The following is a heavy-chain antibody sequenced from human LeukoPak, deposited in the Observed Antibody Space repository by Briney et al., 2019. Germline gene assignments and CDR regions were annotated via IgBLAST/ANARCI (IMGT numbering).Heavy chain of an antibody. Sequence: GASVKVSCKASGYTFTGYYMHWVRQAPGQGLEWMGWINPNSGGTNYAQKFQGRVTMTRDTSISTAYMELSRLRSDDTAVYYCARLFSSYYDSSGYYYNWFDPWGQGTLVTVSS. CDR2: INPNSGGT. CDR1: GYTFTGYY. V-gene: IGHV1-2*02. CDR3: ARLFSSYYDSSGYYYNWFDP. D-gene: IGHD3-22*01. J-gene: IGHJ5*02.